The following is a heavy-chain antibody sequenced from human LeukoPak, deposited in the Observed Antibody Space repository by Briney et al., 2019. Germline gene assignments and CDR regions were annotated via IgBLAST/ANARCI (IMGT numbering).Heavy chain of an antibody. D-gene: IGHD1-26*01. CDR3: GRQGASYAFDI. Sequence: GGSLRLSCAASGFTFSSYWMHWVRQAPGKGLVWVSRIHSDGSNANYADSVKGRFTISRDNAKNTMYLQMNSLRAEDTAVYYCGRQGASYAFDIWGQGTTVTVSS. V-gene: IGHV3-74*01. J-gene: IGHJ3*02. CDR2: IHSDGSNA. CDR1: GFTFSSYW.